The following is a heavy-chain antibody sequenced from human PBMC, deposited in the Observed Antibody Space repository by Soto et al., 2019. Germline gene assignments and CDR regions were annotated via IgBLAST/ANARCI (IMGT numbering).Heavy chain of an antibody. CDR3: ARVGLAAADFDY. CDR2: SGVTSNVI. D-gene: IGHD6-25*01. J-gene: IGHJ4*02. Sequence: GGSLRLSCAASGFIFSANYMTWIRQAPGKGLAWVSYSGVTSNVIYYADSVKGRLAIPRDNAKNSLYLERNSLRAGDTAVYYCARVGLAAADFDYWGQGAPVTVSS. CDR1: GFIFSANY. V-gene: IGHV3-11*01.